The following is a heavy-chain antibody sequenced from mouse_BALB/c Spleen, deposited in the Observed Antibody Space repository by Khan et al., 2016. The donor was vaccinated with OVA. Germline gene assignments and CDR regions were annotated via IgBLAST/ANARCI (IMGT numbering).Heavy chain of an antibody. D-gene: IGHD2-1*01. J-gene: IGHJ4*01. CDR3: ARDGTRDNYAMDY. V-gene: IGHV3-2*02. CDR2: ISYSGST. CDR1: GYSITSDYA. Sequence: EVQLLQSGPGLVKPSQSLSLTCTVTGYSITSDYAWNWIRQFPGNKLEWMGYISYSGSTNYNPSLKSRISFTRETSKNQFFLQLNSVKTEDTATYYCARDGTRDNYAMDYWGQGTSVTVSS.